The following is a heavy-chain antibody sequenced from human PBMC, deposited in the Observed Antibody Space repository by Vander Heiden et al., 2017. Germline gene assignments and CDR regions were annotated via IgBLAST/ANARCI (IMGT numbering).Heavy chain of an antibody. Sequence: QVQLVESGGGVVQPGRSLRLSCAASGFTFSTYGMHWVRQAPDRWLEWVAVVSYDGGNKYYADSVKGRFTISRDNSKNTLYLQMNSLRAEDTAVYYCAKDVGFGYYYGMDVWGQGTTVTVSS. CDR2: VSYDGGNK. V-gene: IGHV3-30*18. CDR1: GFTFSTYG. J-gene: IGHJ6*02. D-gene: IGHD1-26*01. CDR3: AKDVGFGYYYGMDV.